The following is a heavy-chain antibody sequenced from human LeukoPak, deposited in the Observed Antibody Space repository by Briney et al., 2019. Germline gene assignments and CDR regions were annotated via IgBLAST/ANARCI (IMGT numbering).Heavy chain of an antibody. V-gene: IGHV4-4*02. CDR2: IYPSGSV. J-gene: IGHJ4*02. CDR1: GGSISSNNW. CDR3: ARDLGTLKAANGMGY. Sequence: PSETLSLTCAVSGGSISSNNWWNWVRQPPGKGLEWFGEIYPSGSVTYSPSLKSRVTISVDKSKNQFSLNLNSVTAADTAVYYCARDLGTLKAANGMGYWGQGALVTVSS. D-gene: IGHD6-13*01.